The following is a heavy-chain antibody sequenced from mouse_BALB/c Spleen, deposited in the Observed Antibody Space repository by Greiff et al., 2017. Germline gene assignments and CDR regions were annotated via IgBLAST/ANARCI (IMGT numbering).Heavy chain of an antibody. CDR1: GYTFSSYW. V-gene: IGHV1-9*01. CDR3: ARDSSSGAWFAY. Sequence: QVQLQQSGAELMKPGASVKISCKATGYTFSSYWIEWVKQRPGHGLEWIGEILPGSGSTNYNEKFKGKATFTADTSSNTAYMQLSSLTSEDSAVYYCARDSSSGAWFAYWGQGTLVTVSA. J-gene: IGHJ3*01. CDR2: ILPGSGST. D-gene: IGHD1-1*01.